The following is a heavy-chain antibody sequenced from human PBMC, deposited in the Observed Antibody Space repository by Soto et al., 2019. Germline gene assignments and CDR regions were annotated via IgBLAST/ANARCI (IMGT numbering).Heavy chain of an antibody. V-gene: IGHV3-33*01. J-gene: IGHJ4*02. CDR2: IWYDGSNK. Sequence: GESLKISCAASGFTFSSYGMHWVRQAPGKGLEWVAVIWYDGSNKYYADSVKGRFTISRDNSKNTLYLQMNSLRAEDTAVYYCARDGDSSSSLLDYWGQGTLVTVSS. CDR1: GFTFSSYG. D-gene: IGHD6-6*01. CDR3: ARDGDSSSSLLDY.